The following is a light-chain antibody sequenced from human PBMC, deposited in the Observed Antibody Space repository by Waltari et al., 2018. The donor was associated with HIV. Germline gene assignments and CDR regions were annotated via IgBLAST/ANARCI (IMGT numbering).Light chain of an antibody. Sequence: EIVMTQSPATLSVSPGERAPLSCRPSQTVLSNVAWYQQKPGQAPRLLVYGASTRAAGVPARFTGSGSGTEFTLTISSLQSEDFAVYYCQQYNYWPPYTFGQGTKVEIK. CDR3: QQYNYWPPYT. CDR2: GAS. CDR1: QTVLSN. J-gene: IGKJ2*01. V-gene: IGKV3-15*01.